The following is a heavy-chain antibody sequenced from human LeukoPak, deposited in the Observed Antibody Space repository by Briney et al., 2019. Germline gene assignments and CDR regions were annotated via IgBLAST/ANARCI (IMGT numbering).Heavy chain of an antibody. D-gene: IGHD6-13*01. CDR3: AREMEIAGTSDY. V-gene: IGHV1-18*01. CDR2: ISAYNGNT. CDR1: GYTFTSYG. Sequence: ASVKVSCKASGYTFTSYGISWVRQAPGQGLEWMGWISAYNGNTNYAQKLQGRVTMTTGTSTSTAYMELRSLRSDDTAVYYCAREMEIAGTSDYWGQGTLVTVSS. J-gene: IGHJ4*02.